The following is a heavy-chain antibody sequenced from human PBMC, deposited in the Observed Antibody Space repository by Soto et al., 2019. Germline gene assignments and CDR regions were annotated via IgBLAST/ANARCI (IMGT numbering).Heavy chain of an antibody. V-gene: IGHV3-23*01. Sequence: PGESLRLSCAGNGLTMSTYAMRWVRKGQGKGLGWVSTIVGVDIFYADSVQGRFAICIDNSKNLLFLQMNSLTADDTATYYCAKDHFKGNGIYDGFDAWRQGTTVTVSS. D-gene: IGHD1-20*01. CDR2: IVGVDI. J-gene: IGHJ3*01. CDR1: GLTMSTYA. CDR3: AKDHFKGNGIYDGFDA.